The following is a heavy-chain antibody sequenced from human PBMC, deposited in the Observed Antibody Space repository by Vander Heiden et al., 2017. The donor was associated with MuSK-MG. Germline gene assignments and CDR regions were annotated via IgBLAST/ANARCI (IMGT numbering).Heavy chain of an antibody. Sequence: QVQLVQSGAEVKKPGASMKVSCKASGYTFTSFDINWVRQATGQGLEWMGWINPDTGNTAYAQKFQGRFIITRDTSIRTVYMDLRSLRSEDTAVYYCARLAYDSGSYRFDFWGQGTLVTVSS. J-gene: IGHJ4*02. CDR2: INPDTGNT. CDR3: ARLAYDSGSYRFDF. V-gene: IGHV1-8*03. D-gene: IGHD3-10*01. CDR1: GYTFTSFD.